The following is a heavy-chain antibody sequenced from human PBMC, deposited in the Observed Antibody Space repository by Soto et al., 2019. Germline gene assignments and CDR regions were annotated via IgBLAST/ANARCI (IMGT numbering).Heavy chain of an antibody. Sequence: QVQLQQWGAGPLRPLETLSLTCGGSGGSFSGYYWAWIRQSPGKGLEWTGEINDRGSINYNPSLKSLVSISVDTSKNHYSLNLRSVTAADTAVYYCARASHDIVTGTPWVWYFDLWGRGTLVTVSS. D-gene: IGHD3-9*01. J-gene: IGHJ2*01. CDR2: INDRGSI. CDR1: GGSFSGYY. V-gene: IGHV4-34*01. CDR3: ARASHDIVTGTPWVWYFDL.